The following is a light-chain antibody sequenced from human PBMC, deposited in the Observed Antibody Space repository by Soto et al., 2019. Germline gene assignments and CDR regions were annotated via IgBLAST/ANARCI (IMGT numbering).Light chain of an antibody. CDR3: QQYYSSPLT. V-gene: IGKV4-1*01. CDR2: WAS. CDR1: QSVLYSSNNKNY. Sequence: DIVMTQSPDSLTVSLGERATINCKSSQSVLYSSNNKNYLAWYQQKPVQPPKLVIYWASTRESGVPDRFSGSGSGTHFTLTISSLQAEDVAVYYCQQYYSSPLTFGGGTKVEIK. J-gene: IGKJ4*01.